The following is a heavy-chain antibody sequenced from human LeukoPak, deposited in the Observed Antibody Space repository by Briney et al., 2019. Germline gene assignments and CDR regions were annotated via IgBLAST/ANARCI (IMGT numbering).Heavy chain of an antibody. J-gene: IGHJ4*02. D-gene: IGHD3-22*01. V-gene: IGHV1-2*02. CDR1: GYTFTGYY. CDR2: INPNSGGT. CDR3: ARDDTYYYDSSGYYAGDY. Sequence: ASVKVSCKASGYTFTGYYMHWVRQAPGQGLEWMGWINPNSGGTNYAQKFQGRVTMTSDTSISTAYMELSRLRSDDTAVYYCARDDTYYYDSSGYYAGDYWGQGTLVTVSS.